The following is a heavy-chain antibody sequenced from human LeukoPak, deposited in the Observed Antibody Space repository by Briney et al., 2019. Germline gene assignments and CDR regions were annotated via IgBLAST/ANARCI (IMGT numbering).Heavy chain of an antibody. J-gene: IGHJ4*02. V-gene: IGHV3-11*05. CDR3: AREDGYSSSWYSDY. D-gene: IGHD6-13*01. CDR2: ISSTSIYT. Sequence: GGSLRLSCAASGFTFSDYYMSWIRQPPGKGLEWVSDISSTSIYTNYADSVKGRFTISRDNAKNSLYLQMNSLRAEDTVVYYCAREDGYSSSWYSDYWGQGTLVTVSS. CDR1: GFTFSDYY.